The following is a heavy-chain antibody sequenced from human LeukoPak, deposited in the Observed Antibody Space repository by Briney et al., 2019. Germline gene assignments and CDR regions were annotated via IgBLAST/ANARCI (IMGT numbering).Heavy chain of an antibody. CDR3: ARGRRFVP. V-gene: IGHV4-34*01. J-gene: IGHJ5*02. CDR1: GGSFSGYY. CDR2: INHRRST. Sequence: PSGTLSVTFAVYGGSFSGYYWSWIRQPPGKGREWIGEINHRRSTNYNPSLKRLVTISVDPCKTQCALKLSFGTAADTGVYYCARGRRFVPWGERPLVPVSS.